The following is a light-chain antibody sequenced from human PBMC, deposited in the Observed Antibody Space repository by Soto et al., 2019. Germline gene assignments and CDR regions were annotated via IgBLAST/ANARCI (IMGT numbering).Light chain of an antibody. J-gene: IGLJ3*02. V-gene: IGLV2-14*01. CDR3: SSYTRRSSWV. CDR2: EVT. Sequence: QSALTQPASVSGSPGQSITISCTGTSSDVGAYNYVSWYQQHSGKAPKLIIYEVTNRPSGVSNRFSASKSGNTASLTIFGLQAEDEADYYCSSYTRRSSWVFGGGTKLTVL. CDR1: SSDVGAYNY.